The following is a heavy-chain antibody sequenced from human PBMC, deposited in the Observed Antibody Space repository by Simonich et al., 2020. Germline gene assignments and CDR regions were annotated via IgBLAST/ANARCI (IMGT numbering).Heavy chain of an antibody. J-gene: IGHJ3*02. V-gene: IGHV3-74*01. CDR2: IQRDGGST. D-gene: IGHD2-2*01. CDR1: GFTFSSYW. CDR3: ASFNVVPAADAFDI. Sequence: EVQLVESGGGFGQPGGYRRLSCAASGFTFSSYWMHWVRQAPGKGLVWVSRIQRDGGSTRYAYSVNGRFTISRDHAKNTLYLQMNSLRAEDTAVYYCASFNVVPAADAFDIWGQGTMVTVSS.